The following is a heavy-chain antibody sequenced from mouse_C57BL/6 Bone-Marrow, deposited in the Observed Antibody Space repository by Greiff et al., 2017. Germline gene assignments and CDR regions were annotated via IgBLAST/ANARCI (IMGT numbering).Heavy chain of an antibody. CDR1: GFTFTDYY. D-gene: IGHD1-1*01. V-gene: IGHV7-3*01. CDR3: ARCTVVAPYYYAMDY. J-gene: IGHJ4*01. Sequence: EVKVVESGGGLVQPGGSLSLSCAASGFTFTDYYMSWVRQPPGKALEWLGFIRNKANGYTTEYSASVKGRFTISRDNSQSILYLQMNALRAEDSATYYCARCTVVAPYYYAMDYWGQGTSVTVSS. CDR2: IRNKANGYTT.